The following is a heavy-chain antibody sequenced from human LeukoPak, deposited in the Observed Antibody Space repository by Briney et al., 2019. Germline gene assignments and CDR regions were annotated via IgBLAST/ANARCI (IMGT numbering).Heavy chain of an antibody. V-gene: IGHV3-11*04. CDR2: ISSSGSTI. CDR3: ARVSGYCSSTSCYKNAFDI. D-gene: IGHD2-2*02. Sequence: NTGGSLRLSCAASGFTFSDYYMSWIRQAPGKGLEWVSYISSSGSTIYYADSVKGRFTISRDNAKNSLYLQMNSLRAEDTAVYYCARVSGYCSSTSCYKNAFDIWGQGTMVTVSS. CDR1: GFTFSDYY. J-gene: IGHJ3*02.